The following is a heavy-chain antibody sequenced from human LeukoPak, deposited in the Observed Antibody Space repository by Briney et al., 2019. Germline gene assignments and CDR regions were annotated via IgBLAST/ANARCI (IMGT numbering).Heavy chain of an antibody. CDR2: MNPNSGNT. CDR3: ARRGSRSSGWLFDY. Sequence: ASVKVSCKASGYTFTSYDINWVRQATGQGLEWMGWMNPNSGNTGYAQKFQGRVTITRNTSISTAYMELSSLKASDTAMYYCARRGSRSSGWLFDYWGQGTLVTVSS. V-gene: IGHV1-8*03. CDR1: GYTFTSYD. J-gene: IGHJ4*02. D-gene: IGHD6-25*01.